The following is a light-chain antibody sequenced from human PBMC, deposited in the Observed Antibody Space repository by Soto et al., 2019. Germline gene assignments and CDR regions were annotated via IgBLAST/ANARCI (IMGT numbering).Light chain of an antibody. CDR3: HHYSEWPLT. CDR1: QIVTTN. CDR2: ATS. V-gene: IGKV3-15*01. J-gene: IGKJ4*01. Sequence: EIVLTQSPATLSVSPGERVTLSCRTSQIVTTNLAWFQHKPGQAPRLLIYATSTRATGLPARFSGSGSGTDFTLTISSLQSEDSAVYYCHHYSEWPLTFGAGTKVEIK.